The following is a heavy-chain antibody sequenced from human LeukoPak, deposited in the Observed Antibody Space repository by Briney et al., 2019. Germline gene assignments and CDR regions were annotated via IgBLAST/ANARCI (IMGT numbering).Heavy chain of an antibody. V-gene: IGHV3-53*01. CDR1: GFTVSSNY. J-gene: IGHJ6*02. CDR2: IYSGGGSST. CDR3: ARGRATNSKYYYYGMDV. D-gene: IGHD1-26*01. Sequence: PGGSLRLSCAASGFTVSSNYMSWVRQAPGKGLEWVSVIYSGGGSSTFYADSVKGRFTISRDNSKNTLYLQMNSLRAEDTAVYYCARGRATNSKYYYYGMDVWGQGTTVTVSS.